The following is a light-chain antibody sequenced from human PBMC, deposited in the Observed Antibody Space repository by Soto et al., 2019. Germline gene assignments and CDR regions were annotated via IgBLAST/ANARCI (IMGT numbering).Light chain of an antibody. J-gene: IGLJ2*01. Sequence: QAVVTQPPSVSGAPGQRVTISCTGSSSNIGAGYDVHWYQQLPGTAPKLLIYANSNRPSGVPDRFSGSKSGTSASLAITGLQAEDEADYSCQSYDTSLSVVFGGGTKLTVL. V-gene: IGLV1-40*01. CDR3: QSYDTSLSVV. CDR2: ANS. CDR1: SSNIGAGYD.